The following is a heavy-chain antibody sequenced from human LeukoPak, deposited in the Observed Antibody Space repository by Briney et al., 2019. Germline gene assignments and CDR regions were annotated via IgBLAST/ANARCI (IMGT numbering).Heavy chain of an antibody. CDR2: ISSTSNYI. D-gene: IGHD6-6*01. CDR1: GFTFSTYA. V-gene: IGHV3-21*01. Sequence: GGSLRLSCAASGFTFSTYAISWVRQAPGKGLEWVSCISSTSNYIFYADSVRGRFTISRDNAKNSLYLQMDSLRAEDTAVYYCAREVAARPLNWFDPWGQGTLVTVSS. J-gene: IGHJ5*02. CDR3: AREVAARPLNWFDP.